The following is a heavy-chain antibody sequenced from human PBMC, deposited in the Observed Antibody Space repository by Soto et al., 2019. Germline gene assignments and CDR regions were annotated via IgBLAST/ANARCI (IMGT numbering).Heavy chain of an antibody. D-gene: IGHD3-9*01. V-gene: IGHV3-23*01. CDR3: ATPGGLRYFDWLAHFDY. CDR2: ISGSGGST. Sequence: EVQLLESGGGLVQPGGSLRLSCAASGFTFSSYAMSWVRQAPGKGLEWVSAISGSGGSTYYADYVKGRFTISRDNSKNTLYLQMNSPGAEDRAGYYCATPGGLRYFDWLAHFDYWGQGTLVTVSS. J-gene: IGHJ4*02. CDR1: GFTFSSYA.